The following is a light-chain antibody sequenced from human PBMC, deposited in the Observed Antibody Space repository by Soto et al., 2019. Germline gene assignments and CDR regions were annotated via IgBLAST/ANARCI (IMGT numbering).Light chain of an antibody. CDR2: DVN. CDR3: NSYGGTNNYVV. Sequence: HSVLTQPPSASGSPGQSVTISCTGTSSDVGGYNYVSWYRQHPGKAPQLIIYDVNKRPSGVPDRFSGSKSGNTASLTVSGLQAEDEADYFCNSYGGTNNYVVFGGGTKLTVL. CDR1: SSDVGGYNY. V-gene: IGLV2-8*01. J-gene: IGLJ2*01.